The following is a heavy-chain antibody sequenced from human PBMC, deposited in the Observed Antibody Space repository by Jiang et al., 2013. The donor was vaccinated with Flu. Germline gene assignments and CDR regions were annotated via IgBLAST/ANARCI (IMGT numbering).Heavy chain of an antibody. CDR3: ARDVPPWVVPATGWAFDI. CDR1: GGSISSYY. V-gene: IGHV4-59*13. CDR2: INYSGGT. Sequence: GSGLVKPSETLSLTCIVSGGSISSYYWSWIRQPPGKGLDWIGYINYSGGTNYNPSLKSRVTISVDTSKNQFSLKLSSVTAADTAMYYCARDVPPWVVPATGWAFDIWGQGTMVTVSS. D-gene: IGHD2-15*01. J-gene: IGHJ3*02.